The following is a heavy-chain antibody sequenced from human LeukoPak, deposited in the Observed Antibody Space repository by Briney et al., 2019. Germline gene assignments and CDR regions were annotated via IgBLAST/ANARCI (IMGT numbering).Heavy chain of an antibody. CDR3: VRAGWMRSGWFSDY. J-gene: IGHJ4*02. D-gene: IGHD6-19*01. V-gene: IGHV1-46*01. Sequence: ASVKVSCKASRYTFTSYYMHWVRQAPGQGLEWMGIINPSGGGTSYAQKFQGRVTMTRDMSTSTVYMELSSLRSEDTAVYYCVRAGWMRSGWFSDYWGQGTLVTVSS. CDR2: INPSGGGT. CDR1: RYTFTSYY.